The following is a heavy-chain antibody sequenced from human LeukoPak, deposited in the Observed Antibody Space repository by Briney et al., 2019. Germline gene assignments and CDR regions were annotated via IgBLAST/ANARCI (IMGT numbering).Heavy chain of an antibody. J-gene: IGHJ4*02. V-gene: IGHV3-21*01. CDR3: ARSVPYSGYDYDY. Sequence: RGSLRLSCAASGFTFSSYSMNWVRQAPGKGLEWVSSISSSSSYIYYADSVKGRFTISRDNAKNSLYLQMNSLRAEDTAVYYCARSVPYSGYDYDYWGQGTLVTVSS. CDR1: GFTFSSYS. CDR2: ISSSSSYI. D-gene: IGHD5-12*01.